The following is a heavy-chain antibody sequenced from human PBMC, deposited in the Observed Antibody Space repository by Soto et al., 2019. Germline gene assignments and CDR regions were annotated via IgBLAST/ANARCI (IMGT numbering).Heavy chain of an antibody. CDR1: GFTFSNAW. CDR3: TSTLGY. V-gene: IGHV3-15*01. J-gene: IGHJ4*02. D-gene: IGHD1-26*01. Sequence: EVQLVESGGGLVKPGGSLRLSCAASGFTFSNAWMTWVRQAPGKGLEWVGRIKTKADGGTADYATPVKGRFTISRDDSKNTLYLQMNSLRTEDTAVYYCTSTLGYWGQGTLVTVSS. CDR2: IKTKADGGTA.